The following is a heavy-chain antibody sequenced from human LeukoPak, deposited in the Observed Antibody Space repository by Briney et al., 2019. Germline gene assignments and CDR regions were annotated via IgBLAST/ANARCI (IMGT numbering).Heavy chain of an antibody. CDR2: IYHSGST. Sequence: SETLSLTCAVSGGSISSGGYSWSWIRQPPGKGLEWIGYIYHSGSTYYNPSLKSRVTISVDRSKNQFSLKLSSVTAADTAVYYCAREMAAAGWFDPWGQGTLVTVSS. J-gene: IGHJ5*02. CDR3: AREMAAAGWFDP. CDR1: GGSISSGGYS. V-gene: IGHV4-30-2*01. D-gene: IGHD6-13*01.